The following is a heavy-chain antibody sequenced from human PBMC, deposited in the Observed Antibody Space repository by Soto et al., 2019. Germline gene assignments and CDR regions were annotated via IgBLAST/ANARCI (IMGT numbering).Heavy chain of an antibody. Sequence: QVQLQESGPGLVKPSQTLSLTCTVSGGSISSGDYYWSWIRQPPGKGLEWIGYIYYSGSTYYNPSLKSRVTISVDTSKNQFSLKLSSVTAADTAVYYCARVLGYCISTSCPNWFDPWGQGTLVTVSS. CDR3: ARVLGYCISTSCPNWFDP. D-gene: IGHD2-2*01. V-gene: IGHV4-30-4*01. CDR2: IYYSGST. J-gene: IGHJ5*02. CDR1: GGSISSGDYY.